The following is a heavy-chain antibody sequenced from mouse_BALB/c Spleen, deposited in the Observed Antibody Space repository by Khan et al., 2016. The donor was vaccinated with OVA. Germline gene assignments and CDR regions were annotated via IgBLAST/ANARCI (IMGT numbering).Heavy chain of an antibody. Sequence: QVQLQQSGPGLVQPSQSLSITCTVSGFSLNNYSVHWVRQSPGKGLEWLGVIWSAGSTDYTAAFISRMTISKDNSRNQIFFRMNSLQPNDTAIYYCARRGYDYGRGALFAYWGQGTLVTVSA. J-gene: IGHJ3*01. CDR2: IWSAGST. CDR3: ARRGYDYGRGALFAY. CDR1: GFSLNNYS. V-gene: IGHV2-2*02. D-gene: IGHD2-4*01.